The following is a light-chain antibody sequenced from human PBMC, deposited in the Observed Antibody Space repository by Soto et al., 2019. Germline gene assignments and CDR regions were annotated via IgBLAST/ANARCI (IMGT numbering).Light chain of an antibody. Sequence: QSVLTQPPSASGTPGQRVTISCSGSSSNIGSNYVYWYQQLPGTAPKLLIYRNNQRPSGVPDRFSGSKSGTSASLAISVLRSEDESDYYCAAWDDGLSGVVFGGGTKLTVL. CDR1: SSNIGSNY. V-gene: IGLV1-47*01. J-gene: IGLJ2*01. CDR2: RNN. CDR3: AAWDDGLSGVV.